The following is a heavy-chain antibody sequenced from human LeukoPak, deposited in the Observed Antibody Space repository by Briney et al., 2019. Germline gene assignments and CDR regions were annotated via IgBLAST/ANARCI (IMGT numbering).Heavy chain of an antibody. CDR2: MNPNSGNT. J-gene: IGHJ6*03. V-gene: IGHV1-8*01. Sequence: ASVKVSCKASGYTFTSYDINWVRQATGQGLEWMGWMNPNSGNTGYAQKFQGRVTMTRNTSISTAYMELSSLRSEDTAVYYCAIRYGSGEKYYYYYYMDVWAKGPRSQSP. CDR1: GYTFTSYD. CDR3: AIRYGSGEKYYYYYYMDV. D-gene: IGHD3-10*01.